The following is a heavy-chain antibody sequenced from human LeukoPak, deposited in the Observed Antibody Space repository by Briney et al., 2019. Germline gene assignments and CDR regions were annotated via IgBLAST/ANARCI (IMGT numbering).Heavy chain of an antibody. Sequence: GGSLRLSCAASGFTFSSYWMHWVRQAPGKGLVWVSRINSDGSSTSYADSVKGRFTISRDNAKNTLYLQMNSLRAEDTAVYYCARAKKNYYDSSGTRGIFDYWGQGTLATVSS. D-gene: IGHD3-22*01. CDR2: INSDGSST. CDR1: GFTFSSYW. V-gene: IGHV3-74*01. CDR3: ARAKKNYYDSSGTRGIFDY. J-gene: IGHJ4*02.